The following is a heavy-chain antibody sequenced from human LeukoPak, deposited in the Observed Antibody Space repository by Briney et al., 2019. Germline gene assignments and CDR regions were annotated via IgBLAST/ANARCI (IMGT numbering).Heavy chain of an antibody. V-gene: IGHV7-4-1*02. J-gene: IGHJ3*02. CDR2: INTNTGNP. CDR3: ARVKRAVTSTGEAFDI. Sequence: VASVKVSCKASGYTFTNYAMNWVRQAPGQGLEWMGWINTNTGNPTYAQGFTGRFVFSLDTSVSTAYLQISSLKAADTALYYCARVKRAVTSTGEAFDIWGLGTMVTVSS. CDR1: GYTFTNYA. D-gene: IGHD6-19*01.